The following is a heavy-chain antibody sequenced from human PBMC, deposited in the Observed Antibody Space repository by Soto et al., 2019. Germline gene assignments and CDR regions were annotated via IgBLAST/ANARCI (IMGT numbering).Heavy chain of an antibody. CDR3: VSRNYGGSFDY. V-gene: IGHV3-23*01. CDR2: ISGSGGTT. J-gene: IGHJ4*02. CDR1: GFIFNKND. Sequence: GGSLRLSCVASGFIFNKNDMSWVRQAAGKGLEWVSGISGSGGTTYYADSVKGRFTISRDNSKITLYLQMNSLSAEDTAVYYCVSRNYGGSFDYWGQGTLVTVSS. D-gene: IGHD1-7*01.